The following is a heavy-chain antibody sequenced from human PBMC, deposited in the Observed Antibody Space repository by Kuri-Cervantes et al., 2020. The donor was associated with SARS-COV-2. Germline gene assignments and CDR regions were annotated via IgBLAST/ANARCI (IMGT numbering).Heavy chain of an antibody. CDR1: GNTFTSYD. D-gene: IGHD4-17*01. Sequence: ASVKVSCKASGNTFTSYDINWVRQATGQGLEWMGWINPNSGGTNYAQKFQGRVTMTRDTSISTAYMELSRLRSDDTAVYHCARDYYGFDYWGQGTLVTVSS. CDR2: INPNSGGT. V-gene: IGHV1-2*02. J-gene: IGHJ4*02. CDR3: ARDYYGFDY.